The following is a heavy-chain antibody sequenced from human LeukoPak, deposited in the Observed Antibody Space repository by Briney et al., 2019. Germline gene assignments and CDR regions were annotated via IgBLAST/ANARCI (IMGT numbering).Heavy chain of an antibody. Sequence: PSQTLSLTCVVSGDSVSSGAYSWSWLRQPPGKGLEWLGYIFHTGCTFYNPSLKSRVTISVDNSKDQFSLGLTSVTGAEPGVYCCSREIWFPNPPGSWLDPWGQGTLVTVSS. CDR2: IFHTGCT. D-gene: IGHD3-10*01. CDR3: SREIWFPNPPGSWLDP. CDR1: GDSVSSGAYS. V-gene: IGHV4-30-2*01. J-gene: IGHJ5*02.